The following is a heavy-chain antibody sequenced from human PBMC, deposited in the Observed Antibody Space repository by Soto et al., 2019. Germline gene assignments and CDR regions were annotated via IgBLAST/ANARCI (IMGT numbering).Heavy chain of an antibody. CDR2: INTDGSST. CDR3: XXXXXXXXXFDY. Sequence: EVQLVESGGGLVQPGGSLRLSCAASGLTFSSYWMHWVRQAPGKGLVWVSRINTDGSSTTYADSVKGRFTISRDNXXXXXXXXXXXXXXXXXXXXXXXXXXXXXXXFDYWGQGTLVTVSS. V-gene: IGHV3-74*01. J-gene: IGHJ4*02. CDR1: GLTFSSYW.